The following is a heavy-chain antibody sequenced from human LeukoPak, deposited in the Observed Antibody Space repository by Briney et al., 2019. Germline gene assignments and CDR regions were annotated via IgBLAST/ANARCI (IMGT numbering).Heavy chain of an antibody. D-gene: IGHD3-10*01. CDR1: GDSISSSNW. Sequence: ASGTLSLTCAVSGDSISSSNWWNWVRQPPGKGLEWIGEIHHSGSTNYNPSLKSRVTMSLDKSKNQFSLKLSSMTAADTAVYYCARYDSATGIFACHIWGQGTMVTVSS. J-gene: IGHJ3*02. CDR3: ARYDSATGIFACHI. V-gene: IGHV4-4*02. CDR2: IHHSGST.